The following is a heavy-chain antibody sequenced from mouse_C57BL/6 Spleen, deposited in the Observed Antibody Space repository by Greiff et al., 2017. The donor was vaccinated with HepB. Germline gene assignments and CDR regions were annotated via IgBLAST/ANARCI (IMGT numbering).Heavy chain of an antibody. CDR2: ISDGGSYT. CDR1: GFTFSSYA. CDR3: AREDSSGYSGFDY. D-gene: IGHD3-2*02. Sequence: EVMLVESGGGLVKPGGSLKLSCAASGFTFSSYAMSWVRQTPEKRLEWVATISDGGSYTYYPDNVKGRFTISRDNAKNNLYLQMSHLKSEDTAMYDCAREDSSGYSGFDYWGQGTTLTVSS. V-gene: IGHV5-4*01. J-gene: IGHJ2*01.